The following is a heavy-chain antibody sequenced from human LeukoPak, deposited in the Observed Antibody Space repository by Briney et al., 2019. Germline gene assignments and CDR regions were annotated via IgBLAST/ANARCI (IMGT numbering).Heavy chain of an antibody. CDR3: ARALRLGDVHNYLFDF. D-gene: IGHD3-16*01. CDR2: IHSGGST. CDR1: GFTVSNNY. V-gene: IGHV3-66*01. J-gene: IGHJ4*02. Sequence: PGGSLRLSCAASGFTVSNNYMTWVRQAPGKGLEWVSIIHSGGSTYYADSVKDRFTISRDNSKNTLYLQMNSLSADDTAVYYCARALRLGDVHNYLFDFWGQGTLVTVSS.